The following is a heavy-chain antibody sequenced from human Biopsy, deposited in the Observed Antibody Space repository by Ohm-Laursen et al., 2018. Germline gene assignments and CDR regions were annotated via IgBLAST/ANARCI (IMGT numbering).Heavy chain of an antibody. CDR3: TRDRHYASGSYAGMDV. J-gene: IGHJ6*02. Sequence: GSSVKVSCKASGATFSNYAINWLRQAPGQGLEWMGGINPMFGTAKYAQRFQGRVTITADKSTSTADMGLRSLRSDDTAIYYCTRDRHYASGSYAGMDVWGQGTTVTVSS. CDR2: INPMFGTA. V-gene: IGHV1-69*06. CDR1: GATFSNYA. D-gene: IGHD3-10*01.